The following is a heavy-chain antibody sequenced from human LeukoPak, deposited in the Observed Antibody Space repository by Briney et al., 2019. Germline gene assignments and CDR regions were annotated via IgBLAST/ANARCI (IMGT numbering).Heavy chain of an antibody. D-gene: IGHD3-22*01. CDR2: INPNSGGT. CDR1: GYTFTGYY. Sequence: GASVKVSCKASGYTFTGYYMHWVRQAPGQGLEWMGWINPNSGGTNYAQKFQGRVTMTRDTPISTAYMELSRLRSDDTAVYYCARADDSSGYYYFDYWGQGTLVTVSS. V-gene: IGHV1-2*02. CDR3: ARADDSSGYYYFDY. J-gene: IGHJ4*02.